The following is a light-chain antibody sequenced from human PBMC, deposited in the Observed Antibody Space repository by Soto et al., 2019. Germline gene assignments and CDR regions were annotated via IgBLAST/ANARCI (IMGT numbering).Light chain of an antibody. J-gene: IGLJ2*01. CDR1: SSDAGGYNY. Sequence: QSALTQPASVSGSPGQSITISCTGTSSDAGGYNYVSWYQQDPGKAPKLMIYDVNNRPSGVSNRFSGSKSGNTASLTISGLQAEHEAYYYCSSYTSSSTLAVFGGGTKLTVL. CDR3: SSYTSSSTLAV. CDR2: DVN. V-gene: IGLV2-14*01.